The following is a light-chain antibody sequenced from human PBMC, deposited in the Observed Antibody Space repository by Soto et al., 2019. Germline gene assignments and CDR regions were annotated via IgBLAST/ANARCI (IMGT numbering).Light chain of an antibody. V-gene: IGKV1-5*01. CDR3: QQYNGYSTWT. Sequence: DIQMTQSPSTLSASVWDTGTITCRASQSVSIWLAWYQKKPGKAPQVLIWDASTLQRGVPSRFSGSGSGTEFTLTISSLQPEDFATYYCQQYNGYSTWTFGQGTKVDIK. CDR1: QSVSIW. J-gene: IGKJ1*01. CDR2: DAS.